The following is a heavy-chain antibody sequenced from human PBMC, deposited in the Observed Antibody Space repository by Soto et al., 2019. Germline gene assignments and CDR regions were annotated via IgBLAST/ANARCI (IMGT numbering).Heavy chain of an antibody. D-gene: IGHD3-22*01. CDR1: GGTFSTYT. CDR3: AGDPDSHYNDSHASSYP. J-gene: IGHJ5*02. CDR2: IIPIIGII. V-gene: IGHV1-69*08. Sequence: QVQLVQSGAEVKKPGSSVKVSCKASGGTFSTYTITWVRQAPGQGLEWMGRIIPIIGIINYAQKFQGRVTSTADTFTGTAYMELTRLSSDDTAVYYCAGDPDSHYNDSHASSYPWGQGTLVTVAS.